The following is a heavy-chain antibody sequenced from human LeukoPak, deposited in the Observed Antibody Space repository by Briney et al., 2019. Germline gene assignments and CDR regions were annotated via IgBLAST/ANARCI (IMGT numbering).Heavy chain of an antibody. CDR3: ARGDCSGGSCYLFDY. Sequence: PSGTLSLTCAVSGGSISSSYYWGWIRQPPGKGLEWIGSIYYSGSTYYNPSLKSRVTISVDTSKNQFSLKLSSVTAADTAVYYCARGDCSGGSCYLFDYWGQGALVTVSS. CDR2: IYYSGST. J-gene: IGHJ4*02. CDR1: GGSISSSYY. D-gene: IGHD2-15*01. V-gene: IGHV4-39*01.